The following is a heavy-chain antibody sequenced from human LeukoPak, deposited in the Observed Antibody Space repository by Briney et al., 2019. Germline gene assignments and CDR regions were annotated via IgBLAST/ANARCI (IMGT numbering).Heavy chain of an antibody. CDR1: GYTFTSYA. Sequence: ASVKVSCKASGYTFTSYAMHWVRQAPGQRLEWMGWINAGNGNTKYPQKFQGRVTITRDTSASTAYMELSSLRSEDTAVYYCATGDCSGGSCSYNWFDPWGQGTLVTVSS. J-gene: IGHJ5*02. CDR2: INAGNGNT. CDR3: ATGDCSGGSCSYNWFDP. V-gene: IGHV1-3*01. D-gene: IGHD2-15*01.